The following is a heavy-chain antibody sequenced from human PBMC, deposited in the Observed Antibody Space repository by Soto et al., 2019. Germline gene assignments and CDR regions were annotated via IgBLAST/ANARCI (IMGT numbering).Heavy chain of an antibody. Sequence: SETLSLTCTVSGGSVSGGGYFWSWIRQSPGKGLEWIGNVYSTGSTFYYPPLKSRVSISANTSKNQFSLKLSSVTAADTAVYYCARGSGIYYYGMDVWGQGTTVTVSS. J-gene: IGHJ6*02. V-gene: IGHV4-31*03. CDR1: GGSVSGGGYF. CDR3: ARGSGIYYYGMDV. CDR2: VYSTGST.